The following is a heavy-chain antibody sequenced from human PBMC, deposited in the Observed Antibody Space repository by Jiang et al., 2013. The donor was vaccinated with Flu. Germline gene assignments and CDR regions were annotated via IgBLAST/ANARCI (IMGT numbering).Heavy chain of an antibody. CDR1: GFTFSDYY. J-gene: IGHJ6*02. Sequence: QLLESGGGLVKPGGSLRLSCAASGFTFSDYYMSWIRQAPGKGLEWVSYISSSSSYTNYADSVKGRFTISRDNAKNSLYLQMNSLRAEDTAVYYCARIAVAGTIEIRDYYGMDVWGQGTTVTVSS. D-gene: IGHD6-19*01. V-gene: IGHV3-11*03. CDR3: ARIAVAGTIEIRDYYGMDV. CDR2: ISSSSSYT.